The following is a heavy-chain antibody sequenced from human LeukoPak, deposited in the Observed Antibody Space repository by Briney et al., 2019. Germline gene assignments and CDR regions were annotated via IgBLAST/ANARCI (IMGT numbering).Heavy chain of an antibody. Sequence: GGSLRLSCAASGFTFSSYCMHWVRQAPGKGLVCVSRVNSDGSTTSYADSVKGRFTISRDNAKNTLYLQMNSLRAEDTAVYYCASDFWSGYYTPMGVNYWGRGTLVTVSS. D-gene: IGHD3-3*01. CDR1: GFTFSSYC. V-gene: IGHV3-74*01. J-gene: IGHJ4*02. CDR3: ASDFWSGYYTPMGVNY. CDR2: VNSDGSTT.